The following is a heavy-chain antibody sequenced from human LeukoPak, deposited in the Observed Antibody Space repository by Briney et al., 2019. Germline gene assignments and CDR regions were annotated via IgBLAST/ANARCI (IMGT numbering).Heavy chain of an antibody. CDR3: ASGGQTELYGMDV. D-gene: IGHD1-26*01. Sequence: GGSLTLSCAASGFTFSSYAMHWVRQAPGKGLEWVAVISYDGSNKYYADSVKGRFTISRNNSKNTLYLQMNSLRAEDTAVYYCASGGQTELYGMDVWGQGTTVTVAS. V-gene: IGHV3-30-3*01. CDR1: GFTFSSYA. J-gene: IGHJ6*02. CDR2: ISYDGSNK.